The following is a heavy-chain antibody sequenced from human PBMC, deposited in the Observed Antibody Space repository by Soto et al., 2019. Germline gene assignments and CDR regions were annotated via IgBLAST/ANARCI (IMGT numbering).Heavy chain of an antibody. J-gene: IGHJ4*02. CDR2: IYYSGST. V-gene: IGHV4-61*08. CDR1: GGSISSGGYY. CDR3: ARGLSITMVRGVISGPHYYFDF. D-gene: IGHD3-10*01. Sequence: PSETLSLTCTVSGGSISSGGYYWSWIRQPPGKGLEWIGYIYYSGSTNYNPSLKSRVTTSVDTSKNQFSLELSSVTAADTAVYYCARGLSITMVRGVISGPHYYFDFWGQGTLVTVSS.